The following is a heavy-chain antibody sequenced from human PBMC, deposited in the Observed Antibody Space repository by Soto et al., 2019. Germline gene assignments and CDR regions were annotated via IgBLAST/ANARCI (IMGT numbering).Heavy chain of an antibody. V-gene: IGHV7-4-1*01. D-gene: IGHD6-6*01. CDR2: INTNTGNP. CDR1: GYTFTSYA. J-gene: IGHJ6*02. Sequence: ASVKVSCKASGYTFTSYAMNWVRQAPGQGLEWMGWINTNTGNPTYAQGFTGRFVFSSDTSVSTAYLQICSLKAEDTAVYYCARETFYYHEYSSSSSPTPNYYYYGMDVWGQGTTVTVAS. CDR3: ARETFYYHEYSSSSSPTPNYYYYGMDV.